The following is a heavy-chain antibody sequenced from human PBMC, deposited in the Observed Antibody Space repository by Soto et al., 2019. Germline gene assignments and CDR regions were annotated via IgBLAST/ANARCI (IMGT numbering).Heavy chain of an antibody. CDR2: VDPEDDET. CDR3: ATSVGIRPDY. V-gene: IGHV1-69-2*01. CDR1: GFIFTDYS. Sequence: DVQLVQSGAEVRKPGATVKISCKVSGFIFTDYSMHWVRQAPGKGLEWMGLVDPEDDETTYAENFQGRITITADTSTDTAYMALSSLRSVDTAAYYCATSVGIRPDYWGQGTLVTVSS. D-gene: IGHD1-20*01. J-gene: IGHJ4*02.